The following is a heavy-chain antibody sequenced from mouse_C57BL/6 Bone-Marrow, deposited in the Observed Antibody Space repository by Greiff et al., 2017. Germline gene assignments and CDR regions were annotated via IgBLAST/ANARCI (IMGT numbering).Heavy chain of an antibody. V-gene: IGHV1-55*01. D-gene: IGHD4-1*01. CDR2: IYPTSGRT. CDR3: ARSGPLGRSVDY. Sequence: QVQLQQPGAELVKPGASVKMSCKASGYTFTSYWITWVKQRPGQGLEWIGDIYPTSGRTNYNEKFTSKAILTVDTSSNTAYMQLSSLKSEDSAVFYCARSGPLGRSVDYWGQGTTLTVSS. J-gene: IGHJ2*01. CDR1: GYTFTSYW.